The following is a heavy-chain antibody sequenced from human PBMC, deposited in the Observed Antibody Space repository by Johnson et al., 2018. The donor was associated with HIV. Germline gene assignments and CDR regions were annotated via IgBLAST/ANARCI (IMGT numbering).Heavy chain of an antibody. Sequence: VQLVESGGGLMQPGGSLRLSCAASGFTVSSNYMSLVRQAPGKGLEWVSIIYSGGSTYYADSVKGRFTISRDNSKNTLYLQMNSLRAEDTAVYYCARDPLLHGSTFDMWGPGTMVTVSS. CDR3: ARDPLLHGSTFDM. D-gene: IGHD3-10*01. J-gene: IGHJ3*02. CDR1: GFTVSSNY. V-gene: IGHV3-53*01. CDR2: IYSGGST.